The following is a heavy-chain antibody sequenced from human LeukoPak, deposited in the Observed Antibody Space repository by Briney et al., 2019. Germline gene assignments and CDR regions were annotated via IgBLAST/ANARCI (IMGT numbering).Heavy chain of an antibody. CDR2: IYHSRST. J-gene: IGHJ3*02. D-gene: IGHD3-10*01. V-gene: IGHV4-30-2*01. CDR3: ARGDPGAFDI. CDR1: GGSISSGGHH. Sequence: SQTLSLTCTVSGGSISSGGHHWTWIRQHPGKGLEWIGYIYHSRSTYYNPSLKSRVTISVDRSKNQFSLKLSSVTAADTAVYYCARGDPGAFDIWGQGTMVTVSS.